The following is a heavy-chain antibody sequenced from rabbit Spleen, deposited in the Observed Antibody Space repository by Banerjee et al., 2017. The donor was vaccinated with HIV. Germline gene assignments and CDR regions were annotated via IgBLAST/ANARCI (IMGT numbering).Heavy chain of an antibody. CDR2: IYAGNSGST. CDR3: ARGTTIDYYEL. V-gene: IGHV1S45*01. Sequence: QEQLEESGGDLVQPEGSLTLTCTASGFSFSTNYFMCWVRQAPGKGLEWIACIYAGNSGSTYYASWARGRFTISKTSSTTVTLQMTSLTAADTATYFCARGTTIDYYELWGPGTLVTVS. CDR1: GFSFSTNYF. J-gene: IGHJ4*01. D-gene: IGHD1-1*01.